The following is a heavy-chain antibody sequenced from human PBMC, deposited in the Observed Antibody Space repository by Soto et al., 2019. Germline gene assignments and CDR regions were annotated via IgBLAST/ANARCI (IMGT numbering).Heavy chain of an antibody. J-gene: IGHJ6*02. D-gene: IGHD2-21*01. Sequence: QITLKESGPTLVKPTQTLTLTCTFSGFSLSSGGVGVAWIRQPPGKALEWLAVYYWDDDKRYTPSLKTRLTHTNDSPKNQVVLTMTNMDHVDTATYCCALAVASIKNYYFDKDVWGQGTTVTVSS. V-gene: IGHV2-5*02. CDR3: ALAVASIKNYYFDKDV. CDR1: GFSLSSGGVG. CDR2: YYWDDDK.